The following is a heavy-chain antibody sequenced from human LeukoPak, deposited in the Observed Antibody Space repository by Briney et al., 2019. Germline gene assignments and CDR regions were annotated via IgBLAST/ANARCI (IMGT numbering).Heavy chain of an antibody. Sequence: GGSLRLSCAASGFTFSSYGMSWVRQAPGKGLEWVSAISGSGGSTYYADSVKGRFTISRDNSKNTLYLQMNSLRAEDTAVYYCAKDSPSSYYYYMDVWGKGTTVTISS. CDR1: GFTFSSYG. CDR3: AKDSPSSYYYYMDV. V-gene: IGHV3-23*01. CDR2: ISGSGGST. J-gene: IGHJ6*03.